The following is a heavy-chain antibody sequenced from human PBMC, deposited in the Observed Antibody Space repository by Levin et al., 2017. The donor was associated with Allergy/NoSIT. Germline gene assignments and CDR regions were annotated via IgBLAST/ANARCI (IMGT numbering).Heavy chain of an antibody. CDR1: RFTFSTHD. V-gene: IGHV3-23*01. CDR3: AYRTGFDY. D-gene: IGHD1-14*01. CDR2: IGGSGVWT. J-gene: IGHJ4*02. Sequence: PGGSLRLSCAASRFTFSTHDMSWVRQAPGKGLEWVSTIGGSGVWTSYADSVKGRFTVSRDNSRSTMYRQMNSLRAEDTAVYYCAYRTGFDYWGQGTLVTVSS.